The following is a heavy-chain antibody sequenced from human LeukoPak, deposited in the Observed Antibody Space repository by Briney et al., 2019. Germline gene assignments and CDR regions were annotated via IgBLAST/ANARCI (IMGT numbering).Heavy chain of an antibody. CDR3: ARAGGLLPYYFDY. D-gene: IGHD3-10*01. V-gene: IGHV4-59*01. CDR1: GGSISSYY. CDR2: IYYSGST. J-gene: IGHJ4*02. Sequence: SETLSLTCTVSGGSISSYYWSWIRQPPGKGLEWIGYIYYSGSTNYNPSLKSRVTISVDTSKNQFSLKLSSVTAADTAVYYCARAGGLLPYYFDYWGQGTLVTVSS.